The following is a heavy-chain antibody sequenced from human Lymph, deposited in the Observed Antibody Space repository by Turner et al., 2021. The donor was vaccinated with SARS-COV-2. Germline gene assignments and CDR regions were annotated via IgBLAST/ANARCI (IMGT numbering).Heavy chain of an antibody. CDR1: GFTFSSYS. J-gene: IGHJ6*02. Sequence: EVQLVESGGGLVQPGGSLRLSCAASGFTFSSYSMNWVRQAPGKGLEWVSYISISSSTIYYADSVKGRFTISRDNAKNSLYLQMNSLRDEDTAVYYCARDRGGYGAYYYGMDVWGQGTTVTVS. D-gene: IGHD2-15*01. CDR2: ISISSSTI. CDR3: ARDRGGYGAYYYGMDV. V-gene: IGHV3-48*02.